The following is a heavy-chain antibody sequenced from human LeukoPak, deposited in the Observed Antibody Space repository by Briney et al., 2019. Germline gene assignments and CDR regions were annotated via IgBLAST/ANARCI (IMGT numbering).Heavy chain of an antibody. CDR2: IIPIFGTA. J-gene: IGHJ5*02. Sequence: GASVKVSCKASGYTFTSYDINWVRQAPGQGLEWMGGIIPIFGTANYAQKFQGRVTITADESTSTAYMELSSLRSEDTAVYYCAMRYCSGGGCYSSWFDPWGQGTLVTVSS. D-gene: IGHD2-15*01. V-gene: IGHV1-69*13. CDR1: GYTFTSYD. CDR3: AMRYCSGGGCYSSWFDP.